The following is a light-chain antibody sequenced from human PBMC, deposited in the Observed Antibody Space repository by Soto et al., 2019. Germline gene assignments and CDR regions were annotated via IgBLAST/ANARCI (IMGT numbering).Light chain of an antibody. CDR3: QQLNSFPIT. V-gene: IGKV1-9*01. CDR1: QGISSY. Sequence: IQLTQSPSSLSASVGARVTITCRASQGISSYLTWYQQKPGKAPKVLIYVASTLQSGVPSRFSGSGSGTDFTLTISSLQPEDSATYYCQQLNSFPITVGQGTRLEIK. CDR2: VAS. J-gene: IGKJ5*01.